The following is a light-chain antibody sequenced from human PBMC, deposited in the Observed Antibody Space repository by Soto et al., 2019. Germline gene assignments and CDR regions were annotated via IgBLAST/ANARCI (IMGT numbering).Light chain of an antibody. CDR3: HQRNNWPPT. J-gene: IGKJ1*01. V-gene: IGKV3-11*01. CDR2: DAS. CDR1: QSVSFY. Sequence: EVVLTQSPATLSLSPGERATLSCRASQSVSFYLAWYRQKPGQAPRLLIYDASNRATGIPARFSGSGSGTDFTLTINSLEPEDFGIYFCHQRNNWPPTFGQGTKVEIK.